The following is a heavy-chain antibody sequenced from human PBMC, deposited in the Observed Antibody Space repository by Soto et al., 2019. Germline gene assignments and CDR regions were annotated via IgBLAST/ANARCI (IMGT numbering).Heavy chain of an antibody. V-gene: IGHV1-2*02. CDR1: GYTFTAYY. CDR3: ARYDMGIP. D-gene: IGHD3-22*01. CDR2: INPTSGGA. Sequence: ASVKVSCKASGYTFTAYYLNWVRQAPGQGLEWLGWINPTSGGAKYAPKFQGRVTMTRDTSISTAYMELNSLRSDDTAVYYCARYDMGIPWGQGTLFTVSS. J-gene: IGHJ4*02.